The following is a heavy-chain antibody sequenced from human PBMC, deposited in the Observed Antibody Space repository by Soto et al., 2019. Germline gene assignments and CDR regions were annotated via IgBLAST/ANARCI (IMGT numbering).Heavy chain of an antibody. V-gene: IGHV4-34*01. CDR3: ARAGGVWYYYGSGSYYAAGLLDNYYYYGMDV. CDR1: GGSFSGYY. J-gene: IGHJ6*02. D-gene: IGHD3-10*01. Sequence: PAERQTPTAAVYGGSFSGYYWSCSRLSPGKALDWTVEINHSGSTNYNPSLKSRVTISVDTSKNQFSLKLSSVTAADTAVYYCARAGGVWYYYGSGSYYAAGLLDNYYYYGMDVWGQVT. CDR2: INHSGST.